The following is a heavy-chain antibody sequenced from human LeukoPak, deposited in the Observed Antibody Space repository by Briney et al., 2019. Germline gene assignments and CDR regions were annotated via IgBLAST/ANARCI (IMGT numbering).Heavy chain of an antibody. CDR3: ARSAFAEGYFDL. Sequence: PSQTLSLTCTVSGGSISSGSYYWSWIRQPPGKGLEWIGYIYHSGSTYYNPSLKSRVTISVDRSKNQFSLKLSSVTAADTAVYYCARSAFAEGYFDLWGRGTLVTASS. V-gene: IGHV4-30-2*01. CDR2: IYHSGST. CDR1: GGSISSGSYY. J-gene: IGHJ2*01.